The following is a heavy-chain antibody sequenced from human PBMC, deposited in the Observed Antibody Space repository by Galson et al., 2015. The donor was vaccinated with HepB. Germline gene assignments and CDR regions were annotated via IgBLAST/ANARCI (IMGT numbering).Heavy chain of an antibody. CDR3: ARATGSDWYQGIDY. J-gene: IGHJ4*02. CDR2: IGSTGINT. D-gene: IGHD6-19*01. CDR1: GFTFNNYA. V-gene: IGHV3-23*05. Sequence: SLRLSCAASGFTFNNYAMNWVRQAPGKGLEWVSTIGSTGINTYYADSVKGRFTISRDNPKNTLDLQMNSLRVEDTAVYYCARATGSDWYQGIDYWGQGTLGTVSS.